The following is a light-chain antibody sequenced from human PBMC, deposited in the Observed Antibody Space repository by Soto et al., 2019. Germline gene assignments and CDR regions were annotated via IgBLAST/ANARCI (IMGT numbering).Light chain of an antibody. CDR3: QQYYNWPPFT. CDR1: QSVSSSY. V-gene: IGKV3D-7*01. CDR2: GAS. Sequence: EIVLTQSPATLSLSPGERATLSCRASQSVSSSYLAWYQQKPGQAPRLLIYGASSRATGIPDRFSGSGSGTDFTLTISSLQSEDFANYYCQQYYNWPPFTFGQGTKVDIK. J-gene: IGKJ3*01.